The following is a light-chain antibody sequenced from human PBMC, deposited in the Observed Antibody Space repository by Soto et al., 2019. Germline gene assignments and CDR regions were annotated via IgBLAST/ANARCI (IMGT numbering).Light chain of an antibody. J-gene: IGKJ1*01. CDR1: QSISSW. V-gene: IGKV1-5*01. CDR2: DAS. CDR3: QQYNSYSWT. Sequence: DIQMTQSPSILSASVGDRVTITCRASQSISSWLAWYQQKPGKAPKLLIYDASSLESGVPSRFSGSGSGTVFTLTISSLQPDDFATYYCQQYNSYSWTFGQGTKVEIK.